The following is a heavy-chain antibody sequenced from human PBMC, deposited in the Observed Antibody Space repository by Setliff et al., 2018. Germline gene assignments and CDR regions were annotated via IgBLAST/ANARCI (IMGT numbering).Heavy chain of an antibody. J-gene: IGHJ6*03. V-gene: IGHV3-7*03. CDR2: IKQDGSEK. CDR3: ARAHSDYYYMDV. D-gene: IGHD3-10*01. Sequence: GGSLRLSCAASGFTFSNYWMSWVRQAPGKGLEWVANIKQDGSEKYYVDSVKGRFTISRDNAKNSLYLQMYSLRAEDTALYYCARAHSDYYYMDVWGKGTTVTVSS. CDR1: GFTFSNYW.